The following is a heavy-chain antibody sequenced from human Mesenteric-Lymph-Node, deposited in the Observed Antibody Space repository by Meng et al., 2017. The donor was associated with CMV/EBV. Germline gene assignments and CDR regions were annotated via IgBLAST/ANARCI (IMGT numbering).Heavy chain of an antibody. CDR2: IDDSGST. CDR1: GASFSDYY. D-gene: IGHD6-6*01. CDR3: ARGGRIAARPGLRY. V-gene: IGHV4-34*01. J-gene: IGHJ4*02. Sequence: VYGASFSDYYWTWIRQPPGKGLEWIGEIDDSGSTNYSPSLKSRVTMSVDPSKNQFSLKLNSATAADTAVYFCARGGRIAARPGLRYWGQGILVTVSS.